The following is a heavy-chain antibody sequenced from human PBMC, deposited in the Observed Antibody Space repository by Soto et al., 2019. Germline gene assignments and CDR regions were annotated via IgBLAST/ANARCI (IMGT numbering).Heavy chain of an antibody. CDR2: IYPGDSDT. V-gene: IGHV5-51*03. J-gene: IGHJ6*02. CDR1: GYSFTNYW. Sequence: EVQLVPSGAEVKKPGESLKISCKGSGYSFTNYWIGWVRQMPGKGLEWMGIIYPGDSDTRYSPSFQGQVTISADKSISTAYLQWSSLKASDTAMYYCARAMVRGKNYYGVDVWGQGTTGTVSS. D-gene: IGHD3-10*01. CDR3: ARAMVRGKNYYGVDV.